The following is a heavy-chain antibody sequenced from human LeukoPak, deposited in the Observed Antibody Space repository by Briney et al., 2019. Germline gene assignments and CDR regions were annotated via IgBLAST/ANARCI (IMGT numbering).Heavy chain of an antibody. J-gene: IGHJ4*02. Sequence: ASVKVSCKASGYTFTSYGISWVRQAPGQGLEWMGGIIPIFGTANYAQKFQGRVTITADESTSTACMELSSLRSEDTAVYYCARTKYYDFWSGYHFDYWGQGTLVTVSS. CDR3: ARTKYYDFWSGYHFDY. D-gene: IGHD3-3*01. CDR2: IIPIFGTA. CDR1: GYTFTSYG. V-gene: IGHV1-69*13.